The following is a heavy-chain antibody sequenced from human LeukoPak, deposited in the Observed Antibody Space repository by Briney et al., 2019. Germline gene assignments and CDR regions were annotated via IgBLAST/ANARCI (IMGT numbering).Heavy chain of an antibody. J-gene: IGHJ5*02. CDR2: INAGNGNT. CDR1: GYTFTSYA. Sequence: GASVKVSCKASGYTFTSYAMHWVRQAPGQRLEWMGWINAGNGNTKYSQEFQGRVTITRDTSASTAYMELRSLRSDDTAVYYCARLIPQKWELPGKWFDPWGQGTLVTVSS. V-gene: IGHV1-3*01. CDR3: ARLIPQKWELPGKWFDP. D-gene: IGHD1-26*01.